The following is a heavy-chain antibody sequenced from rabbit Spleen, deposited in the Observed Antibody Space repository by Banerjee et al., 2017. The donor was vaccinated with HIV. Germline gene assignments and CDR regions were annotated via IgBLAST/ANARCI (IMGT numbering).Heavy chain of an antibody. CDR1: KFSFNSGYD. CDR3: ARDAGTSFSPYGMDL. CDR2: IYAGSSGST. J-gene: IGHJ6*01. Sequence: QSLEESGGGLVKPGASLTLTCKASKFSFNSGYDMCWVRQAPGKGLEWIACIYAGSSGSTYYASWAKGRFTISKTSSTTVTLQMTSLTAADTATCFCARDAGTSFSPYGMDLWGQGTLVTVS. D-gene: IGHD8-1*01. V-gene: IGHV1S40*01.